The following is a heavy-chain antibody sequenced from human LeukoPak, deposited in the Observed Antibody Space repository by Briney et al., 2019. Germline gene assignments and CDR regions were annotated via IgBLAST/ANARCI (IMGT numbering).Heavy chain of an antibody. D-gene: IGHD6-19*01. Sequence: GGSLRLSCAASGFTFSSYAMHWVRQAPGKGLEYVSAISSNGGSTYYANSVKGRFTISRDNSKNTLYLQMNSLRAEDTAVYYCAKDPKNSDWYPPYYYYYMDVWGKGTTVTVSS. CDR1: GFTFSSYA. V-gene: IGHV3-64*01. CDR2: ISSNGGST. CDR3: AKDPKNSDWYPPYYYYYMDV. J-gene: IGHJ6*03.